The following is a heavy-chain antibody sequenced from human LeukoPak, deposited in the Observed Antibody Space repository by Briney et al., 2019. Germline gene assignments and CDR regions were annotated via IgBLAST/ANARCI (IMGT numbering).Heavy chain of an antibody. J-gene: IGHJ4*02. CDR2: ISDSSTFI. CDR3: AKDENGAVAGSSDY. CDR1: GFTFNYYS. D-gene: IGHD6-19*01. Sequence: GSLRLSCAASGFTFNYYSMNWVRQAPGKGLEWVSYISDSSTFIYYADSVRGRFTISRDNVKNSLYLQMNSLRAEDTAVYYCAKDENGAVAGSSDYWGQGTLVTVSS. V-gene: IGHV3-48*01.